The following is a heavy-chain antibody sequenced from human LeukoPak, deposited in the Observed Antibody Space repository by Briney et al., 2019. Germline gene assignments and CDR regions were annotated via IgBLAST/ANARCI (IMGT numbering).Heavy chain of an antibody. V-gene: IGHV1-69*13. CDR3: ARGVWSKPGYYYYGMDV. Sequence: SVKVSCKASGGTFSSYAISWVRQAPGQGLEWMGGIIPIFGTANYAQKFQGRVTITADESTSTAYMELSSLRSEDTAVYYCARGVWSKPGYYYYGMDVWGPGTTVTVSS. J-gene: IGHJ6*02. D-gene: IGHD2-21*01. CDR1: GGTFSSYA. CDR2: IIPIFGTA.